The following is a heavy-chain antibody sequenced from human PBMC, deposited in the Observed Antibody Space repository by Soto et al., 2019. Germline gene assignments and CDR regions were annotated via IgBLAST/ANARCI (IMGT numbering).Heavy chain of an antibody. V-gene: IGHV4-31*03. Sequence: QVQLQESGPGLVKPSQTLYITYTVSGDSISSGGYYWSWIRQHPGKGLEWIVYMYYSGSTYYNPSLKSRVTRSVDTSKNQYSLKLSSVTAADTAVYYCASRPLLRRNSFDPCGQGTLVTVSS. CDR1: GDSISSGGYY. CDR3: ASRPLLRRNSFDP. J-gene: IGHJ5*02. CDR2: MYYSGST. D-gene: IGHD5-12*01.